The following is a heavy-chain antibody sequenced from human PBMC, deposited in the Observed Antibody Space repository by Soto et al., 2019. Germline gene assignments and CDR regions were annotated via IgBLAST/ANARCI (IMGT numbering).Heavy chain of an antibody. CDR1: GLTFNTYS. D-gene: IGHD3-22*01. CDR2: LSPSGDKT. CDR3: AKDRAQKYYYDSSGSSFDY. Sequence: GSLRLSCVASGLTFNTYSMSWVRQAPGRGLEWVSALSPSGDKTYYADSVKGRFTISRDNSKNTLNLQMNSLRAEDTAVYYCAKDRAQKYYYDSSGSSFDYWGQGTLGTVSS. J-gene: IGHJ4*02. V-gene: IGHV3-23*01.